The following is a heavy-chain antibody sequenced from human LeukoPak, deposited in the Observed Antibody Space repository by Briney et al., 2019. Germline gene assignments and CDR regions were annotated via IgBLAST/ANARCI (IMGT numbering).Heavy chain of an antibody. CDR1: GYTFTDYY. CDR3: AIEFATVVVSAVTSAFDI. J-gene: IGHJ3*02. Sequence: ASVKVSCKASGYTFTDYYMHWVRQAPGQGLEWMGWINPNSGGTNYAQKFQGRVTMTRYTSIRTAYMELSRLRSDDTAVYYCAIEFATVVVSAVTSAFDIWGQGTMVTVSS. D-gene: IGHD2-2*01. CDR2: INPNSGGT. V-gene: IGHV1-2*02.